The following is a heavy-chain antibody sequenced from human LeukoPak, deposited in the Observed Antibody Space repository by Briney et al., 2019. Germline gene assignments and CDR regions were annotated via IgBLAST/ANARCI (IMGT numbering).Heavy chain of an antibody. V-gene: IGHV4-34*01. J-gene: IGHJ3*02. D-gene: IGHD6-19*01. Sequence: SETLSLTCTVSGGSFSGYYWSWIRQPPGKGLEWIGEINHSGSTNYNPSLKSRVTISVDTSKNQFSLKLSSVTAADTAVYYCARGGGWTLDAFDIWGQGTMVTVSS. CDR2: INHSGST. CDR3: ARGGGWTLDAFDI. CDR1: GGSFSGYY.